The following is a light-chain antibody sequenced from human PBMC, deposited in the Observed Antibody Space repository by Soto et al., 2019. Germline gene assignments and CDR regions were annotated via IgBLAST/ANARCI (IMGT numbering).Light chain of an antibody. CDR2: RNN. CDR3: AAWDDSVSVHVV. CDR1: SSNIGSNY. Sequence: QSVLTQPPSASGTPGQRVTISCSGSSSNIGSNYVYWYQQLPGTAPKLLIYRNNQRPSEVPDRFSGSKSGTSASLAISGRRSEDEADYYCAAWDDSVSVHVVFGGGTKVTVL. V-gene: IGLV1-47*01. J-gene: IGLJ2*01.